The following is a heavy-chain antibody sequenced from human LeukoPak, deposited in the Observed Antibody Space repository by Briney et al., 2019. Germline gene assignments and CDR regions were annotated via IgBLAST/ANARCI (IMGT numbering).Heavy chain of an antibody. Sequence: QAGGSLRLSCAASGFTVSSNYMNWVRQAPGKGLEWVANIKQDGSEKYYVDSVKGRFTISRDNAKNSLYLQMNSLRAEDTAVYYCASFTYYYGSGSLNWFDPWGQGTLVTVSS. V-gene: IGHV3-7*01. CDR2: IKQDGSEK. CDR1: GFTVSSNY. CDR3: ASFTYYYGSGSLNWFDP. D-gene: IGHD3-10*01. J-gene: IGHJ5*02.